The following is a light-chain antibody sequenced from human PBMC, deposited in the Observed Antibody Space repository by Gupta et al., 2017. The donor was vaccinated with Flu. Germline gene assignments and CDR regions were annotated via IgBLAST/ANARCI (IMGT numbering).Light chain of an antibody. CDR1: RGDIANYRL. V-gene: IGLV2-23*01. J-gene: IGLJ1*01. Sequence: QSALTQPASVSGSPGQSITFSCSGTRGDIANYRLVSWLQLHPVKVPRLIIYEDNKRPAGVSNCFTGSKSDKTAPLTISAQQDEDDDYYFCGYSGDDGFVFGGGTKVTVL. CDR3: GYSGDDGFV. CDR2: EDN.